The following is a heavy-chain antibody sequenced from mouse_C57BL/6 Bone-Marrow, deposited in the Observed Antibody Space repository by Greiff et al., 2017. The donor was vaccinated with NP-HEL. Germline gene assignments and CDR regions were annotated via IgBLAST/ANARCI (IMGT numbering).Heavy chain of an antibody. CDR3: ARRILRCWKRDY. V-gene: IGHV1-81*01. J-gene: IGHJ4*01. CDR1: GYTFTSYG. CDR2: IYPRSGNT. Sequence: QVQLQQSGAELARPGASVKLSCKASGYTFTSYGISWVKQRTGQGLEWIGEIYPRSGNTYYNEKFKGKATLTADKSSSTAYMELRSLTSEDSAVYFCARRILRCWKRDYWGQGTSVTVSS. D-gene: IGHD1-1*01.